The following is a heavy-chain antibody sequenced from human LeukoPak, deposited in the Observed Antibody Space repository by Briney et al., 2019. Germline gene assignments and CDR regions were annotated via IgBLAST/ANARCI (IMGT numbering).Heavy chain of an antibody. Sequence: GASVKVSCKASGYTFTGYYMHWVRQAPGQGLEWMGIINPSGGSTSYAQKFQGRVTMTRDMSTSTVYMELSSLRSEDTAVYYCARATGKNNWFDPWGQGTLVTVPS. CDR2: INPSGGST. V-gene: IGHV1-46*01. J-gene: IGHJ5*02. CDR3: ARATGKNNWFDP. CDR1: GYTFTGYY. D-gene: IGHD3-10*01.